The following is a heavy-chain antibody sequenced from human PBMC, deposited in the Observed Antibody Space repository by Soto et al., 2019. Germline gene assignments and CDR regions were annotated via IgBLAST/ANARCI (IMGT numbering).Heavy chain of an antibody. D-gene: IGHD3-22*01. CDR3: AKVQGDYYDSSGYYEDYFDY. V-gene: IGHV3-30*18. J-gene: IGHJ4*02. CDR2: ISYDGSNK. Sequence: QVQLVESGGGVVQPGRSLRLSCAASGFTFSSYGMHWVRQAPGKGLEWVAVISYDGSNKYYADSVKGRFTISRDNSKNTLYLQMNSLRAEDTAVYYCAKVQGDYYDSSGYYEDYFDYWGQGTLVTVSS. CDR1: GFTFSSYG.